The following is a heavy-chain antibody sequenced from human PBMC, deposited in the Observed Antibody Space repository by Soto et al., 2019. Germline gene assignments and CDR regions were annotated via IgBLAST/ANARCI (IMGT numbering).Heavy chain of an antibody. D-gene: IGHD2-2*01. CDR1: GGSISTYY. CDR2: IDYSGRT. Sequence: SETLSLTCTVTGGSISTYYWSWIRQPPGKGLEWIGYIDYSGRTNYSPSLKSRVTISIDTSQKQFSLKLSSVTAADTAVYYCARDHRYCSSTSCPGGLDVWGQGTTVTVSS. J-gene: IGHJ6*02. CDR3: ARDHRYCSSTSCPGGLDV. V-gene: IGHV4-59*01.